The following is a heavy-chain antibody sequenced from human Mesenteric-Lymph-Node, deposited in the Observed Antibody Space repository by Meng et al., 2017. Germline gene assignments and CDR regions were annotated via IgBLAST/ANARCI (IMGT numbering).Heavy chain of an antibody. J-gene: IGHJ3*02. CDR2: LYYSGKT. CDR1: GVSISSSDYY. V-gene: IGHV4-39*07. CDR3: TRENLIAEAGTLRRDAFDI. D-gene: IGHD6-13*01. Sequence: SDTLSLTCTVSGVSISSSDYYWGWIRQPPGTGLELIGSLYYSGKTSYNPSLKSRVTISVDTSKNQISLKLSSVTASDTAVYYCTRENLIAEAGTLRRDAFDICGQAT.